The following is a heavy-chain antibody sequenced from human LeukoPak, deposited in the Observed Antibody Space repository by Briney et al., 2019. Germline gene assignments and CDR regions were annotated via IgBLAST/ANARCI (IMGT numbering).Heavy chain of an antibody. J-gene: IGHJ4*02. V-gene: IGHV3-64D*09. CDR2: INSKGDST. CDR3: VKSGYSTSSDVDY. CDR1: GFPFSAYA. Sequence: GGSLRLSCSVSGFPFSAYAMHWVRQAPGKGLEFLSSINSKGDSTYHADSVKGRFTISRDNSRSTLYLQMRSLRPEDTAVYYCVKSGYSTSSDVDYWGQGTLVTVSS. D-gene: IGHD6-6*01.